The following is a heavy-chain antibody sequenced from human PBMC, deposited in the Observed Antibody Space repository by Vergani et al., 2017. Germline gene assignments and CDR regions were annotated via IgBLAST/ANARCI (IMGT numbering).Heavy chain of an antibody. CDR2: ISGSGGST. CDR3: AGITMVRGAVGGFDP. D-gene: IGHD3-10*01. Sequence: EVQLLESGGGLVQPGGSLRLSCAASGFTFSSYAMSWVRQAPGKGLVWVSAISGSGGSTYYADSVKGRFTISRDNSKNTLYLQMNSLGAEDTAVYYCAGITMVRGAVGGFDPWGQGTLVTVSS. J-gene: IGHJ5*02. V-gene: IGHV3-23*01. CDR1: GFTFSSYA.